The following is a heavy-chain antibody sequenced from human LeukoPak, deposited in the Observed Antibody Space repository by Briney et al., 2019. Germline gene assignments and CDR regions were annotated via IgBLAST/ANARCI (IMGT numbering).Heavy chain of an antibody. V-gene: IGHV3-30*03. CDR2: ISYDGSNK. J-gene: IGHJ6*02. CDR3: ARDEASYGMDV. Sequence: GGSLRLSCAASGFTFSSYGMHWVRQAPGKGLEWVAVISYDGSNKYYADSVKGRFTISRDNSKNTLYLQMNSLRAEDTAVYYCARDEASYGMDVWGQGTTVTVSS. CDR1: GFTFSSYG. D-gene: IGHD2-21*01.